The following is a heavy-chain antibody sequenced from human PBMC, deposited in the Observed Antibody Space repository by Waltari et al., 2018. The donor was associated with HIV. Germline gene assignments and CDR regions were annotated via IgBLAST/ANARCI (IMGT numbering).Heavy chain of an antibody. Sequence: QVQLQESGPGLVKPSETLSLTCTVSGGSISSYYWSWIRQPPGKGLEWIGYIYYSGSTNYNPSLKSRVTISVDTSKNQFSLKLSSVTAADTAVYYCARGRGIAVAGTAFDIWGQGTMVTVSS. CDR1: GGSISSYY. V-gene: IGHV4-59*01. D-gene: IGHD6-19*01. J-gene: IGHJ3*02. CDR3: ARGRGIAVAGTAFDI. CDR2: IYYSGST.